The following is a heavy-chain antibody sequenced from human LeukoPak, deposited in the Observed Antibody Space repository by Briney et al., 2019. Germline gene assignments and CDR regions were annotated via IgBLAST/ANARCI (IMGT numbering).Heavy chain of an antibody. CDR1: GLTFSTYD. J-gene: IGHJ3*01. D-gene: IGHD5-12*01. CDR2: IGKGGDT. Sequence: GGSLRLSGAASGLTFSTYDMHWVRQATGEGLEWVSGIGKGGDTYYVGSVKGRFTISRENAKNSLYLQMNSLRSGDTAVYYCARGGYSGFDVWGQGTVVTVSS. V-gene: IGHV3-13*04. CDR3: ARGGYSGFDV.